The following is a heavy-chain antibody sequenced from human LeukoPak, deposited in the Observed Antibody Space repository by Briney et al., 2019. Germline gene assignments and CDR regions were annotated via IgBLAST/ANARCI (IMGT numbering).Heavy chain of an antibody. CDR2: IYSGGST. Sequence: PGGSLRLSCAASGFTVSSNYMSWVRQAPGKGLEWVSVIYSGGSTYYADSVKGRFTISRDNSKNTLYLQMNSLRAEDTAVYYCARDLGDYRGDYWGQGTLVTVSS. J-gene: IGHJ4*02. CDR1: GFTVSSNY. V-gene: IGHV3-53*01. CDR3: ARDLGDYRGDY. D-gene: IGHD5-12*01.